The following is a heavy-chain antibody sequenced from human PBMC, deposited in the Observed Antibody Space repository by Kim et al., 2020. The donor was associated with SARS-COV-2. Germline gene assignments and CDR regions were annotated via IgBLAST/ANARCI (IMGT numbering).Heavy chain of an antibody. J-gene: IGHJ4*02. V-gene: IGHV4-34*01. CDR3: ARVGAAAGTADVFLFDY. Sequence: LKRRVTISVDTSKNQFSLKLSSVTAADTAVYYCARVGAAAGTADVFLFDYWGQGTLVTVSS. D-gene: IGHD6-13*01.